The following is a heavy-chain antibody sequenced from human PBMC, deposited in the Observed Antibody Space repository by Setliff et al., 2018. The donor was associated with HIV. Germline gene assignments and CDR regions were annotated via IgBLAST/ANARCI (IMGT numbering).Heavy chain of an antibody. CDR2: ISWKGGVL. Sequence: PGGSLRLSCEGSGFVFNNYAMYWVRQAPGKGLEWVSGISWKGGVLGYGDSAKGRFIISRDNVKSSLYLQMNSLTTEDTALYYCTSLPYCSGGSCYSPYYYYMDVWGKGTTVTVSS. D-gene: IGHD2-15*01. J-gene: IGHJ6*03. CDR1: GFVFNNYA. V-gene: IGHV3-9*01. CDR3: TSLPYCSGGSCYSPYYYYMDV.